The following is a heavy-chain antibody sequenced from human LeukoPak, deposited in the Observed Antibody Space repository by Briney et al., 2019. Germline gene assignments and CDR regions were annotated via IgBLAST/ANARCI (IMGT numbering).Heavy chain of an antibody. J-gene: IGHJ2*01. CDR1: GFTFSRSA. V-gene: IGHV3-23*01. CDR2: ISGDGDST. D-gene: IGHD3-3*01. CDR3: ARDFWDDFEYFDL. Sequence: GGSLRLSCATSGFTFSRSAMSWVRQAPGKGLEWLAAISGDGDSTYYADSVKGRFTISRDNSENTVYLQMNSLRADETAVYYCARDFWDDFEYFDLWGHGTLVTVSS.